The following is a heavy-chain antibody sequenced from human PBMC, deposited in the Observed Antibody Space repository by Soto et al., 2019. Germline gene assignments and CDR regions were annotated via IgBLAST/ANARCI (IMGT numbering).Heavy chain of an antibody. CDR3: ARDCSGGSCYSRGAGYYYYGMDV. Sequence: QVQLVQSGAEVKKPGSSVKVSCKASGGTFSSYTISWVRQAPGQGLEWMGRIIPILGIANYAQKFQGRVTITADKSTSTAYMELSSLRSEDTAVYYCARDCSGGSCYSRGAGYYYYGMDVWGQGTTVTVSS. D-gene: IGHD2-15*01. J-gene: IGHJ6*02. V-gene: IGHV1-69*08. CDR1: GGTFSSYT. CDR2: IIPILGIA.